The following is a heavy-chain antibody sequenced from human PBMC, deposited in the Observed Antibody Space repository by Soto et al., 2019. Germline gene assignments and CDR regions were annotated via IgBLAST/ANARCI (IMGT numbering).Heavy chain of an antibody. D-gene: IGHD3-22*01. J-gene: IGHJ4*02. Sequence: ASVKVSCKTSGYSFTSYFIHWVRQAPGQGLEWMGIINPSGGSTNYAQKLQGRVSMTRDRSTSTVHMELSSLRSDDTAMYYCAREYGNYDSSGYYAYWGQGTLVTVSS. CDR1: GYSFTSYF. CDR3: AREYGNYDSSGYYAY. CDR2: INPSGGST. V-gene: IGHV1-46*01.